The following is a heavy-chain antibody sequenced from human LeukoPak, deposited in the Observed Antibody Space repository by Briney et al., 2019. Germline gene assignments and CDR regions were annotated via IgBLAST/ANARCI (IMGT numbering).Heavy chain of an antibody. Sequence: GGSLTHSCAGSGFSFCTYSMNWVPQAPGRGLGWVSGITGSGANTYYADSVKGRFTISRDNSKNTLYLRMNSLRAEDTAVYYCYYYDSSGFYPQTKIDYWGQGTLVTVSS. D-gene: IGHD3-22*01. J-gene: IGHJ4*02. CDR1: GFSFCTYS. V-gene: IGHV3-23*01. CDR3: YYYDSSGFYPQTKIDY. CDR2: ITGSGANT.